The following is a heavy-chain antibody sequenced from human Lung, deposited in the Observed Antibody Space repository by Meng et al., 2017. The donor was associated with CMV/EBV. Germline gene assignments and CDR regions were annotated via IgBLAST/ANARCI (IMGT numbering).Heavy chain of an antibody. J-gene: IGHJ4*02. CDR2: IRHSGDIT. Sequence: SQTXSLTXGIYGGSLSGYYWSWIRQTPGKGLEWIGEIRHSGDITNDNPSLKSRVTISIDTSKKQFSLKLSAVTAADTAVYYCARQYSSSYYSDYWGQGTLVTVSS. CDR3: ARQYSSSYYSDY. D-gene: IGHD6-6*01. V-gene: IGHV4-34*01. CDR1: GGSLSGYY.